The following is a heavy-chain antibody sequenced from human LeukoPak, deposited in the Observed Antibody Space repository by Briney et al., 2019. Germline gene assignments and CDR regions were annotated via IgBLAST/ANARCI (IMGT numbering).Heavy chain of an antibody. V-gene: IGHV4-34*01. J-gene: IGHJ6*03. D-gene: IGHD3-10*01. CDR3: ARKARRVIRAYYYMDV. CDR2: INHSGST. CDR1: GVSLSGYY. Sequence: PSETLSLTCAVPGVSLSGYYWSWIRQPPGKGLEWIGEINHSGSTNYNTSLKSRVTISVDASKNQFSLKLSSVTAADTAVYYCARKARRVIRAYYYMDVWGKGTTVTISS.